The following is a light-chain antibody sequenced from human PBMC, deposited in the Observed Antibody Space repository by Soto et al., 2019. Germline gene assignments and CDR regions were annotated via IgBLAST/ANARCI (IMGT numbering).Light chain of an antibody. CDR1: QSVSNNY. Sequence: EIVLTQSPGTLSLSPGERATLSCRASQSVSNNYLAWYQQKPGQAPRLLIYGISSRATGIPDRFSGSGSGTDFTLTTSRLEPEDFVVYYCQQYSTLPHTFGQGTKVDIK. J-gene: IGKJ2*01. V-gene: IGKV3-20*01. CDR3: QQYSTLPHT. CDR2: GIS.